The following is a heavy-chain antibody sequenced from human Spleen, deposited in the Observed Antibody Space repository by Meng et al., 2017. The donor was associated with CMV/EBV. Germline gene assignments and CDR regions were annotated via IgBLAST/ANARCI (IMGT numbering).Heavy chain of an antibody. CDR1: GFTFNTYW. J-gene: IGHJ6*02. Sequence: GESLKISCVASGFTFNTYWMSWVRQAPGKGLEWVANIKQDGSEKYYVGSVKGRFTISRDNAKNSLYLQMNSLRAEDTAVYFCARVLTVGSGSYSIGKHYGMDVWGQGTTVTVSS. CDR2: IKQDGSEK. D-gene: IGHD3-10*01. V-gene: IGHV3-7*01. CDR3: ARVLTVGSGSYSIGKHYGMDV.